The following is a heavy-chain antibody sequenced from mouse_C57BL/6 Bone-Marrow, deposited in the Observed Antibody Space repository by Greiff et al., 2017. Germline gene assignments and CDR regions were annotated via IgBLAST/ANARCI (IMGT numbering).Heavy chain of an antibody. CDR1: GYTFTSYG. J-gene: IGHJ2*01. V-gene: IGHV1-81*01. Sequence: VQLQQSGAELARPGASVKLSCTASGYTFTSYGISWAKQRTGQGLEWIGEIYPRSGNTYYNEKFKGKATLTADKSSSTAYMELRSLTSEDSAVYFCARRAGYWGQGTTLTVSS. CDR3: ARRAGY. D-gene: IGHD3-1*01. CDR2: IYPRSGNT.